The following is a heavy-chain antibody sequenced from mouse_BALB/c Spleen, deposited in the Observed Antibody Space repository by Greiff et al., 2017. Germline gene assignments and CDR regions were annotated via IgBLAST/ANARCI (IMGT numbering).Heavy chain of an antibody. D-gene: IGHD2-4*01. CDR3: ARGEVYYDYDGRDWFAY. CDR2: ISYDGSN. CDR1: GYSITSGYY. J-gene: IGHJ3*01. V-gene: IGHV3-6*02. Sequence: ESGPGLVKPSQSLSLTCSVTGYSITSGYYWNWIRQFPGNKLEWMGYISYDGSNNYNPSLKNRISITRDTSKNQFFLKLNSVTTEDTATYYCARGEVYYDYDGRDWFAYWGQGTLVTVSA.